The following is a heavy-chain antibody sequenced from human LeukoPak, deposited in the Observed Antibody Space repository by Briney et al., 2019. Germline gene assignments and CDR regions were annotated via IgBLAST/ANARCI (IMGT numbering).Heavy chain of an antibody. J-gene: IGHJ6*03. V-gene: IGHV3-30*04. CDR1: GFTFSSYA. Sequence: GRSLRLSCAASGFTFSSYAMHWVRQAPGKGLEWVAVISYDGSNKYYADSVKGRFTISRDNSKNSLYLQMNSLRAEDTAVYYCAREGGGKIQLWTPHYYYYMDVWGKGTTVTVSS. CDR3: AREGGGKIQLWTPHYYYYMDV. CDR2: ISYDGSNK. D-gene: IGHD5-18*01.